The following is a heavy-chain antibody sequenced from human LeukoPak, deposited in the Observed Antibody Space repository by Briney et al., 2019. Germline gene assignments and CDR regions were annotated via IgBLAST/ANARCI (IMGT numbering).Heavy chain of an antibody. CDR1: GFTFSSYA. CDR2: IIGSGSST. V-gene: IGHV3-23*01. CDR3: AKDRAQQLVLDF. Sequence: QSGGSLRLSCAASGFTFSSYAMSWVRQAPGKGLEWVSAIIGSGSSTYYADSVKGRFTISRDNSKNTLFLQMNSLRAGDTAVYYCAKDRAQQLVLDFWGQGTLVTVSS. D-gene: IGHD6-13*01. J-gene: IGHJ4*02.